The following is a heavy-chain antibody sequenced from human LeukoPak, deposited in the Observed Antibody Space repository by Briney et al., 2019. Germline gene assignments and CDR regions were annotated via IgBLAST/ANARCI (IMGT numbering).Heavy chain of an antibody. CDR2: ISGSGTTA. CDR3: AREQWLGFLDY. Sequence: GGSLRLSCAAYEFTFSIYAMNWVRQAPGKGLEWVSSISGSGTTADYADSVKGRFTISRDNSKNTLYLQMNSLRAEDTAVYYCAREQWLGFLDYWGQGTLVTVSS. J-gene: IGHJ4*02. CDR1: EFTFSIYA. D-gene: IGHD6-19*01. V-gene: IGHV3-23*01.